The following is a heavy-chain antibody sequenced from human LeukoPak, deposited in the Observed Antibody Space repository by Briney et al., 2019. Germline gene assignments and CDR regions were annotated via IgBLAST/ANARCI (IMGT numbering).Heavy chain of an antibody. CDR2: ISSSSSYM. V-gene: IGHV3-21*01. Sequence: GGSLSLSCAASGFTFSSYSMNWVRGAPGQGLEWVSSISSSSSYMYYAASVKDRSTIPRDNAKNSLYLQMNGLKAEDTAVYYCARGLNLGSFDYWGQGTLVTVSS. J-gene: IGHJ4*02. CDR3: ARGLNLGSFDY. CDR1: GFTFSSYS. D-gene: IGHD3-16*01.